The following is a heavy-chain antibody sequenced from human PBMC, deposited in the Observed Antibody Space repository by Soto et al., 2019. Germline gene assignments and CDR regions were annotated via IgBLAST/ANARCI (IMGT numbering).Heavy chain of an antibody. CDR1: GDSVSSNSAA. CDR3: ARGEGYYDYVXGSPPDPYGMDX. CDR2: TYYRSKWYN. Sequence: QTLSLTCAISGDSVSSNSAAWNWIRQSPSRGLEWLGRTYYRSKWYNDYAVSVKSRITINPDTSKNQFSLQLNSVTPEDTAVYYCARGEGYYDYVXGSPPDPYGMDXWGQGTTVTVSS. D-gene: IGHD3-16*01. J-gene: IGHJ6*02. V-gene: IGHV6-1*01.